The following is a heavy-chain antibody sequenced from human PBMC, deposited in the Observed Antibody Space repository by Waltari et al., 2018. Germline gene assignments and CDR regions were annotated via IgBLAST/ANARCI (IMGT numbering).Heavy chain of an antibody. CDR3: ARGGDIVVVPTTWFDP. J-gene: IGHJ5*02. CDR2: IIPIFGTA. Sequence: QVQLVQSGAEARKPGSSVKVCCKDSGDTLRCHAIRWVRQAPEQGLEWCGRIIPIFGTANYAQKFQGRVTITADESTSTAYMELSSLRSEDTAVYYCARGGDIVVVPTTWFDPWGQGTLVTVSS. CDR1: GDTLRCHA. V-gene: IGHV1-69*12. D-gene: IGHD2-2*01.